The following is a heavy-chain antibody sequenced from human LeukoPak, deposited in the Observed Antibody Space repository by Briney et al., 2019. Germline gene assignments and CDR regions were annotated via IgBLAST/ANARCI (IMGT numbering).Heavy chain of an antibody. J-gene: IGHJ6*03. V-gene: IGHV3-33*01. CDR1: GFTFSSYG. D-gene: IGHD2-2*02. Sequence: PGGSLRLSCAASGFTFSSYGMHWVRQAPGKGLEWVAVIWYDGSNKYYADSVKGRFTISRDNSKNTLYLQMNSLRAEDTAVYYCARDSRYCSSTSCYIDYYMDVWGKGTTVTASS. CDR2: IWYDGSNK. CDR3: ARDSRYCSSTSCYIDYYMDV.